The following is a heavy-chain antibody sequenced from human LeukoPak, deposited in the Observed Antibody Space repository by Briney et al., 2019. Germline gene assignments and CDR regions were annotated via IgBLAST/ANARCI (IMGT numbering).Heavy chain of an antibody. CDR3: AKGLYYYNSGSFDY. CDR2: ISGSGDST. D-gene: IGHD3-10*01. CDR1: GFTFSSYA. V-gene: IGHV3-23*01. J-gene: IGHJ4*02. Sequence: PGGSLRLSCAASGFTFSSYAMSWVRQAPGKGLQWVSGISGSGDSTFYGDSVKGRFTISRDNSKNTLYLQMNSLRDEDTAVYFCAKGLYYYNSGSFDYWGQGTLVTVSS.